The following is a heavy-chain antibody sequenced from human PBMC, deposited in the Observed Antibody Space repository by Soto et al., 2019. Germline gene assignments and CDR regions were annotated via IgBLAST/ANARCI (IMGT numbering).Heavy chain of an antibody. Sequence: QVQLVQSGAEVKKPGSSVKVSCKASGGTFGSYAISWVRQAPGQGLEWMGGIIPIPGTANYAQKFQGRVTIDADEPTRTAYMELNSQRSEDTAVYSCARSQGSSTSLEIYYYYYYGMDGWGQGTTVTVSS. J-gene: IGHJ6*02. CDR3: ARSQGSSTSLEIYYYYYYGMDG. D-gene: IGHD2-2*01. CDR2: IIPIPGTA. V-gene: IGHV1-69*01. CDR1: GGTFGSYA.